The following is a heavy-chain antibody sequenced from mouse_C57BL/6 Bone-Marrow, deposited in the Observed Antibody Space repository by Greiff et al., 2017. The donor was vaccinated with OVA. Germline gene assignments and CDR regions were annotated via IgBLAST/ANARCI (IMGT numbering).Heavy chain of an antibody. D-gene: IGHD1-1*01. CDR3: AHYGSRLYLHY. V-gene: IGHV1-59*01. Sequence: QVQLQQPGAELVRPGTSVKLSCKASGYTFTNYWMHWVKQRPGQGLELIGVIAPSDSYINYNQKFKGRATLTVDTSSSTAYMHLSSLTSEDSAVYYCAHYGSRLYLHYWGQGTSLTVSS. CDR2: IAPSDSYI. J-gene: IGHJ2*02. CDR1: GYTFTNYW.